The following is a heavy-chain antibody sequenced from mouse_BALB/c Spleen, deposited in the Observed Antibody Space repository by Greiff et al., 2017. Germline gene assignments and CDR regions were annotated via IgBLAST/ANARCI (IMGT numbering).Heavy chain of an antibody. V-gene: IGHV2-9*02. CDR1: GFSLTSYG. Sequence: VQVVESGPGLVAPSQSLSITCTVSGFSLTSYGVHWVRQPPGKGLEWLGVIWAGGSTNYNSALMSRLSISKDNSKSQVFLKMNSLQTDDTAMYYCARVGWLLPYYYAMDYWGQGTSVTVSS. J-gene: IGHJ4*01. CDR3: ARVGWLLPYYYAMDY. CDR2: IWAGGST. D-gene: IGHD2-3*01.